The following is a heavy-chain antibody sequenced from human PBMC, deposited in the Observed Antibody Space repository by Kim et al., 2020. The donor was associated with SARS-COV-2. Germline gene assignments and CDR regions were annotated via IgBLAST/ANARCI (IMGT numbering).Heavy chain of an antibody. CDR1: GYTFTYYV. V-gene: IGHV1-3*01. D-gene: IGHD6-6*01. CDR2: INAGNGNT. CDR3: ARAGYRRSSYGMDV. J-gene: IGHJ6*02. Sequence: ASVKVSCKASGYTFTYYVIHWVRQAPGQRLEWMGWINAGNGNTKYSQKFQGRVTITRDTSASTAYMEMSSLRSEDTAVYYCARAGYRRSSYGMDVWGQGTAVTVSS.